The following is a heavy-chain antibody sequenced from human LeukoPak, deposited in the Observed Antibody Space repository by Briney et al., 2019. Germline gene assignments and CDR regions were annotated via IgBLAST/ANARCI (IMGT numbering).Heavy chain of an antibody. J-gene: IGHJ4*02. D-gene: IGHD3-10*01. CDR1: GFTFSGYA. CDR3: ARWGKSTMVRGEDFDY. Sequence: GGSLRLSCAASGFTFSGYAMHWVRQAPGKGLEWVAVISYDGSNKYYADSVKGRFTISRDNSKNTLYLQMNSLRAEDTAVYYCARWGKSTMVRGEDFDYWGQGTLVTVSS. V-gene: IGHV3-30*04. CDR2: ISYDGSNK.